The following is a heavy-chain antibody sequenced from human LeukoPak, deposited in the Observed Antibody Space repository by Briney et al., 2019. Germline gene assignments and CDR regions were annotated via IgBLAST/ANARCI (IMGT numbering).Heavy chain of an antibody. V-gene: IGHV3-74*01. D-gene: IGHD2-2*01. CDR1: GFTFSSYW. J-gene: IGHJ4*02. CDR3: AREKVVVPAAIGY. Sequence: GGSLRLSCAASGFTFSSYWMHWVRQAPGKGLGWGSRINSDGRSTSYADSVKGRFTISRDNAKNTLYLQMNSLRAEDTAVYYCAREKVVVPAAIGYWGQGTLVTVSS. CDR2: INSDGRST.